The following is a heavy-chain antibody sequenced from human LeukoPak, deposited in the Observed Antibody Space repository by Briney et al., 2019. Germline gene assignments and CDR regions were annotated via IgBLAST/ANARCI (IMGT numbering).Heavy chain of an antibody. Sequence: GGSLRLSCAASGFNFDDYGMSWVRQAPGKGLEWVSGIKWNGGSTDYADSVKGRFTISRDNAKNSLYLQMNSLRAEDTALYYCAGYDYSNYVVYYDHWGQGTLVTVSS. CDR2: IKWNGGST. J-gene: IGHJ4*02. CDR3: AGYDYSNYVVYYDH. V-gene: IGHV3-20*04. D-gene: IGHD4-11*01. CDR1: GFNFDDYG.